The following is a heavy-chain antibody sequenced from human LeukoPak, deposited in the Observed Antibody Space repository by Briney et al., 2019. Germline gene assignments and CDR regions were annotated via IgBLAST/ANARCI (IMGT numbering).Heavy chain of an antibody. CDR3: VASRWSGALDF. J-gene: IGHJ4*02. Sequence: GGSLRLSCVGSSIRFADHWMLWVRQVPGKPPAWVARSDRDGVVREYADSVKGRFTIPRDNARNTIHLEMNRLKVEDTAIYYCVASRWSGALDFWGQGCLVTVCS. D-gene: IGHD3-3*01. CDR2: SDRDGVVR. CDR1: SIRFADHW. V-gene: IGHV3-74*01.